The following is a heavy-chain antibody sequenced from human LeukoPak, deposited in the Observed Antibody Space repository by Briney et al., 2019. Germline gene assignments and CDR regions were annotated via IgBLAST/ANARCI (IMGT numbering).Heavy chain of an antibody. CDR3: STGDADSVGFDY. J-gene: IGHJ4*02. Sequence: GGSLRLSCTASGFIFSNAWMNWVRQAPGKGLEWAGRIKSKPDGGTTDYAAPVKGRFSISRDDSKNTVYSQMNSLKTEDTAVYYCSTGDADSVGFDYWGQGTLVTVSS. D-gene: IGHD4-23*01. CDR1: GFIFSNAW. V-gene: IGHV3-15*01. CDR2: IKSKPDGGTT.